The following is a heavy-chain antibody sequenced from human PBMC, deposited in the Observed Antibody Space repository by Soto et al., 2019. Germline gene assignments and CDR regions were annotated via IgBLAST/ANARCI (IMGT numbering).Heavy chain of an antibody. CDR3: VKLRYSSDSGSFDH. CDR2: IIPILGIA. CDR1: GGTFSSYT. D-gene: IGHD2-15*01. J-gene: IGHJ4*02. V-gene: IGHV1-69*02. Sequence: SVKVSCKASGGTFSSYTISWVRQAPGQGLEWMGRIIPILGIANYAQKFQGRFTISRDNAKSSLYLQMNSLRPEDTALYYCVKLRYSSDSGSFDHWGQGTLVTVSS.